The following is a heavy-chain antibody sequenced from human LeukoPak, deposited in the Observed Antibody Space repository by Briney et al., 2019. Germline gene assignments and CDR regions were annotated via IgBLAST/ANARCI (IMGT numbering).Heavy chain of an antibody. Sequence: GMSLRLSCAASGVTLSPYGMHWVRQAPGKGLEWVAVISYEGGTQHYADSVKGRFIISRDNPRNTLYLQMNILRTEDTAVYYCAKEGTPQVSAWYDLWGQGTQVIVSS. CDR2: ISYEGGTQ. J-gene: IGHJ5*02. CDR3: AKEGTPQVSAWYDL. V-gene: IGHV3-30*18. CDR1: GVTLSPYG. D-gene: IGHD3-10*01.